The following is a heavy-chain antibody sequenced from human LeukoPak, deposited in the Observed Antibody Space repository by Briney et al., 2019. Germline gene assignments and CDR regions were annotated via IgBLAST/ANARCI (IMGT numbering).Heavy chain of an antibody. CDR3: AKDIFGYSSSRAIDY. J-gene: IGHJ4*02. CDR2: PTWNSGSV. Sequence: GGSLRLSCAASGFTFDDYAMHWVRQAPGKGLEWVSGPTWNSGSVAYADSVKGRFTISRDNAKNSLYLQMNSLRAEDTALYYCAKDIFGYSSSRAIDYWGQGTLVTVSS. V-gene: IGHV3-9*01. CDR1: GFTFDDYA. D-gene: IGHD6-13*01.